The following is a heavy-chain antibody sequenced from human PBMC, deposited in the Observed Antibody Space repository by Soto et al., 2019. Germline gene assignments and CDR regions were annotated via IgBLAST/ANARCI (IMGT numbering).Heavy chain of an antibody. CDR1: GFTFSSYG. D-gene: IGHD3-3*01. J-gene: IGHJ6*02. CDR2: ISYDGSNK. CDR3: AKEVPYDFWRGPLGGMDV. Sequence: PGGSLRLSCAASGFTFSSYGMHWVRQAPGKGLEWVAVISYDGSNKYYADSVKGRFTISRDNSKNTLYLQMNSLRAEDTAVYYCAKEVPYDFWRGPLGGMDVWVQGTTVTVSS. V-gene: IGHV3-30*18.